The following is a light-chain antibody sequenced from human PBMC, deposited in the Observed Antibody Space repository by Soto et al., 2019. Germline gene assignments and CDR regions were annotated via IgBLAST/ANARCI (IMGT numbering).Light chain of an antibody. CDR3: QQYGSSPLA. V-gene: IGKV3-20*01. Sequence: EIVLTQSPGTLSFSPGERATLSCRASQSVSSSHLAWYQQKPGQAPRLLIYGASSRATGIPDRFSGSGSGTDFTLTISRLEPEDFAVYYCQQYGSSPLAFGPGTKVDIK. CDR2: GAS. J-gene: IGKJ3*01. CDR1: QSVSSSH.